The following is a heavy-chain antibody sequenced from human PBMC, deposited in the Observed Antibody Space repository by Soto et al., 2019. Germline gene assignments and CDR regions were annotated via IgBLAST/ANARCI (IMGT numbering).Heavy chain of an antibody. CDR2: INASGGST. CDR3: ARSIVVVTALDY. V-gene: IGHV1-46*01. D-gene: IGHD2-21*02. Sequence: ASVKVSCKASGYTFTSYYIHWVRQAPGQWLEWMGMINASGGSTSYAQKFQGRVTITRDTSTSTAYMELSSLRSEDTAVYYCARSIVVVTALDYWGQGTLVTVSS. J-gene: IGHJ4*02. CDR1: GYTFTSYY.